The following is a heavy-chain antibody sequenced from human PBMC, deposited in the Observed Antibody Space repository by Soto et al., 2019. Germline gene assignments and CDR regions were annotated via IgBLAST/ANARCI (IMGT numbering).Heavy chain of an antibody. V-gene: IGHV3-23*01. Sequence: DVQLLESGGHWVQPGGSLRLSCSASGFTLSSYAMSWVRQAPGKGLEWVSSISAGGDMTYNSDSVRGRFTISRDNSNNALLLQMHILSIEDTALYYCARGDRGGSGSPASYYYSGWDVWGQGATVIVS. J-gene: IGHJ6*02. D-gene: IGHD3-10*01. CDR1: GFTLSSYA. CDR2: ISAGGDMT. CDR3: ARGDRGGSGSPASYYYSGWDV.